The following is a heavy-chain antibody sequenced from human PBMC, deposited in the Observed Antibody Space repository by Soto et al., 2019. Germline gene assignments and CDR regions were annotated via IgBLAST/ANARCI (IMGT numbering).Heavy chain of an antibody. V-gene: IGHV3-33*01. CDR1: GFTFSSYG. D-gene: IGHD2-15*01. J-gene: IGHJ4*02. CDR2: IWYDGSNK. Sequence: QVQLVESGGGVVQPGRSLRLPCAASGFTFSSYGMHWVRQAPGKGLEWVAVIWYDGSNKYYADSVKGRFTISRDNSKNTLYMQKNSLRAEDTAVYYCARDLRPYCSGGRCYPNFDYWGQGTLVTVSS. CDR3: ARDLRPYCSGGRCYPNFDY.